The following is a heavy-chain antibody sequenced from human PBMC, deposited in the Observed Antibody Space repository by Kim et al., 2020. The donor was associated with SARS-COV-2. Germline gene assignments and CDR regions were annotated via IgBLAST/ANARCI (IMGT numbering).Heavy chain of an antibody. Sequence: GGSLRLSCAASGFTFSSYWMSWVRQAPGKGLEWVANIKQDGSEKYYVDSVKGRFTISRDNAQNSLYLQMNSLRAEDTAVYYCARDLRQLAIETFDYWGQGTLVTVSS. CDR1: GFTFSSYW. V-gene: IGHV3-7*03. J-gene: IGHJ4*02. CDR2: IKQDGSEK. D-gene: IGHD6-19*01. CDR3: ARDLRQLAIETFDY.